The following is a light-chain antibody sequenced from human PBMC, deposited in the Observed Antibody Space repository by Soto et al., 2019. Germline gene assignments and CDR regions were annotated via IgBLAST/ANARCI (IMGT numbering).Light chain of an antibody. CDR2: LGS. V-gene: IGKV2-28*01. CDR3: MQALQTPWT. J-gene: IGKJ1*01. Sequence: DIVMTQSPLSLPVTHGEPASISCRSSQSLLHSNGYNYLDWYLQKPGQSPQLLIYLGSNRASGVPDRFSGSGSGTDFTLKFSRVEAEDVGVYYCMQALQTPWTFGQGTKV. CDR1: QSLLHSNGYNY.